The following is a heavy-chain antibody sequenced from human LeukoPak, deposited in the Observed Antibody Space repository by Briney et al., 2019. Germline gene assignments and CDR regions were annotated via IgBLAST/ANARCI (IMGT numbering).Heavy chain of an antibody. V-gene: IGHV3-74*01. Sequence: GGSVRLSCAASGFTFSTSWMHWVRHAPGGGLVWVSRSNPDGTTTSYADSVKGRFTISRDNARNTLFLQMNSLRVDDTAVYYCATDLAGLFDYWGRGTLVSVSS. CDR1: GFTFSTSW. CDR2: SNPDGTTT. J-gene: IGHJ4*02. CDR3: ATDLAGLFDY.